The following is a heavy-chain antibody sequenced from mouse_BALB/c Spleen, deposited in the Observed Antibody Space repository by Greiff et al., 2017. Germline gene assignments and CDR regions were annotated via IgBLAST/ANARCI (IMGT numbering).Heavy chain of an antibody. J-gene: IGHJ2*01. Sequence: QVQLQQSAAELARPGASVKMSCKASGYTFTSYTMHWVKQRPGQGLEWIGYINPSSGYTEYNQKFKDKTTLTADKSSGTAYMQLSSLTSEDSAVYYCARVGIYYGYDYWGQGTTLTVSS. CDR2: INPSSGYT. V-gene: IGHV1-4*02. D-gene: IGHD2-2*01. CDR1: GYTFTSYT. CDR3: ARVGIYYGYDY.